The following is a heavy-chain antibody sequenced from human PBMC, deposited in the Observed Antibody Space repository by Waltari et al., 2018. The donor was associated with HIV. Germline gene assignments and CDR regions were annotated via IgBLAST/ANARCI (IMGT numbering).Heavy chain of an antibody. V-gene: IGHV3-23*01. CDR2: TRPSAGSA. CDR1: RFTLTGYA. J-gene: IGHJ2*01. CDR3: AVGGPIRTYPYLYFDV. D-gene: IGHD3-10*01. Sequence: EVQLLESGGGLVQTGGPLGLSCAATRFTLTGYAMCGVRQAPGKGLGLVSDTRPSAGSAHSADPVKARFTISRDNSKDTLYLQMISLRAEYTAVYHSAVGGPIRTYPYLYFDVWGRGTLFTVSS.